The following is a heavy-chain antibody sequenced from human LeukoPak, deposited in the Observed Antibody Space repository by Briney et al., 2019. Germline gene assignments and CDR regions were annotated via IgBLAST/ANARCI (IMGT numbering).Heavy chain of an antibody. Sequence: LETLSLTCTVSGGSMRSNYWSLIRQPPGKGLEWIGNIYYSGSTNYNPSLKSRVTISIDPSKNQFSLKLSSVTAADTAIYYCVKDNGRWFDPWGQGTLVIVSS. CDR3: VKDNGRWFDP. CDR2: IYYSGST. V-gene: IGHV4-59*01. J-gene: IGHJ5*02. D-gene: IGHD1-26*01. CDR1: GGSMRSNY.